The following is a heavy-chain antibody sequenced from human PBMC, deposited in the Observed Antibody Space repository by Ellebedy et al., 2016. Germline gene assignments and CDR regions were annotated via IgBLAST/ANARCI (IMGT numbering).Heavy chain of an antibody. Sequence: GESLKISXAASGFTFSSYWMSWVRQAPGKGLEWVANIKQDGSEKYYVDSVKGRFTISRDNAKNSLYLQMNSLRAEDTAVYYCARRYYDSSGWEYYFDYWGQGTLVTVSS. CDR3: ARRYYDSSGWEYYFDY. CDR2: IKQDGSEK. CDR1: GFTFSSYW. J-gene: IGHJ4*02. D-gene: IGHD3-22*01. V-gene: IGHV3-7*04.